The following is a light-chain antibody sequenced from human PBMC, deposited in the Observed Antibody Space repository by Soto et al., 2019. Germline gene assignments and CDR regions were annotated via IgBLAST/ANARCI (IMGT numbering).Light chain of an antibody. J-gene: IGKJ4*01. CDR1: QSVGSN. CDR2: GAS. V-gene: IGKV3-15*01. CDR3: QQLESYPST. Sequence: ESVLTQSPGTLSLSPGERATLSCRASQSVGSNLAWYQQKPGQPPRLLIYGASTRATGVPARFSGSGSGTDFTLTISGLQSEDFATYYCQQLESYPSTFGGGTKVDIK.